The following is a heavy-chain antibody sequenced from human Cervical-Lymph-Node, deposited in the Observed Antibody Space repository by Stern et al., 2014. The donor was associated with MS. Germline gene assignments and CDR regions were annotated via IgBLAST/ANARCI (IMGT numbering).Heavy chain of an antibody. CDR1: GVTFSTYS. CDR3: GGSTAAVGTEIHY. D-gene: IGHD6-13*01. Sequence: EVQLVESGGGLVKPGGSLRLSCSASGVTFSTYSMNWVRQAPGKGLEWVSSIGSSGSYTYYADSVKGRFTIYRDNAKNSLYLQMNGLRAEDAGVYYCGGSTAAVGTEIHYWGQGSQVTVSS. CDR2: IGSSGSYT. V-gene: IGHV3-21*01. J-gene: IGHJ4*02.